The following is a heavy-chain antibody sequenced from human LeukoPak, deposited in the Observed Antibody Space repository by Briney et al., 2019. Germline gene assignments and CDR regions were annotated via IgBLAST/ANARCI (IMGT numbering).Heavy chain of an antibody. Sequence: GGSLRLSCTVSGFTVSSNSMSWVRQAPGKGLEWVSFIYSGGSTQYSDSVKGRFTISRDNSKNTLYLQMNSLRAEDTAVYYCARRAGDYSRPYDYWGQGTLVTVSS. V-gene: IGHV3-53*01. CDR3: ARRAGDYSRPYDY. CDR2: IYSGGST. D-gene: IGHD3-22*01. CDR1: GFTVSSNS. J-gene: IGHJ4*02.